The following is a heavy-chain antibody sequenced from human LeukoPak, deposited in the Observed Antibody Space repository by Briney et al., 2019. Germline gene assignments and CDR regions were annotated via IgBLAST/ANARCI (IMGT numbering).Heavy chain of an antibody. J-gene: IGHJ3*02. D-gene: IGHD2-2*02. Sequence: PSETLSLTCTVSGGSISSYYWSWIRQPPGKGLEWIGYIYYSGSTNYNPSLKSRVIISVDTSKNQFSLKLSSVTAADTAVYYCARVDCSSTSCYRRLSFDIWGQGTMVTVSS. V-gene: IGHV4-59*01. CDR3: ARVDCSSTSCYRRLSFDI. CDR2: IYYSGST. CDR1: GGSISSYY.